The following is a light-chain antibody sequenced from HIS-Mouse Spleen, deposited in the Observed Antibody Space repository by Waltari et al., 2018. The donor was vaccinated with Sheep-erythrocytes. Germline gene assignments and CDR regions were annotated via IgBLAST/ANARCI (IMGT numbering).Light chain of an antibody. V-gene: IGLV3-1*01. CDR2: QDS. J-gene: IGLJ2*01. CDR1: NLGDKY. Sequence: SYELTQPPSVSVSPGQTASITCSGDNLGDKYACWYQQKPGQSPALVIYQDSKRPSGMPERFAGSNSGNAATLTISGTQAMDEADYYCQAWDSSTAVFGGGTKLTVL. CDR3: QAWDSSTAV.